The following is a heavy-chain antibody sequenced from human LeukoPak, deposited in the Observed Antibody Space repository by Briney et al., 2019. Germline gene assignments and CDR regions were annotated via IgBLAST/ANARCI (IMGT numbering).Heavy chain of an antibody. D-gene: IGHD5-18*01. V-gene: IGHV3-30-3*01. CDR1: GFTFSSYA. Sequence: PGGSLRLSCAASGFTFSSYAMHWVRQAPGKGLEWVAVISYDGSNKYYADSVKGRFTISRDNSKNTLYLQMNSLRAEDTAVYYCARDADTAMVIGYYFDYWGRGTLVTVSS. J-gene: IGHJ4*02. CDR3: ARDADTAMVIGYYFDY. CDR2: ISYDGSNK.